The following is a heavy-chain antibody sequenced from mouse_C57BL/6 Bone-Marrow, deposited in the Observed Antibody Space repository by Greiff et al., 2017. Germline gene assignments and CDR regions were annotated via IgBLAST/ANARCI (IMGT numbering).Heavy chain of an antibody. J-gene: IGHJ1*03. V-gene: IGHV1-52*01. CDR3: ARHYSNYWYFDV. CDR2: IDPSDSET. CDR1: GYTFTSYW. Sequence: QVQLQQSGAELVRPGSSVKLSCKASGYTFTSYWMHWVKQRPIQGLEWIGNIDPSDSETNYNQKFKGKATLTVDKSSSTAYMQLSSLTSEDSAVYYCARHYSNYWYFDVWGTGTTVTVSS. D-gene: IGHD2-5*01.